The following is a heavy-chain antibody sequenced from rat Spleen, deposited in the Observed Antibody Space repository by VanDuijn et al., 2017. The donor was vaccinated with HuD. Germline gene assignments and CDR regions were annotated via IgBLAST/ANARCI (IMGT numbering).Heavy chain of an antibody. CDR2: IWAGGGT. D-gene: IGHD4-3*01. J-gene: IGHJ4*01. CDR1: GFSLTKYS. CDR3: ARHLREASGVMDA. V-gene: IGHV2-72*01. Sequence: QVQVKESGPGLVQPSETLSLTCTVSGFSLTKYSVSWVRQPSGKGLEWMGTIWAGGGTNYNSAVQSRLSISRDTSKSKVFLKMNSLQPEDTGTYYCARHLREASGVMDAWGQGASVTVSP.